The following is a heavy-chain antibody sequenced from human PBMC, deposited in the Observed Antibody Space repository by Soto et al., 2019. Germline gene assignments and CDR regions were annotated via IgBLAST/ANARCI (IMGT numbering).Heavy chain of an antibody. J-gene: IGHJ4*02. CDR3: STVDAVVLN. D-gene: IGHD6-19*01. CDR1: GFTFNNAW. Sequence: EVQLVESGGGLFKPGGSLRLSCAASGFTFNNAWMSWVRQAPGGGLEWVGRIKRNIAGGTTDYSAPVKVRFVISRDDSNSILYLQMNSLKSEDTAVYYCSTVDAVVLNWGQGILVTVSS. CDR2: IKRNIAGGTT. V-gene: IGHV3-15*01.